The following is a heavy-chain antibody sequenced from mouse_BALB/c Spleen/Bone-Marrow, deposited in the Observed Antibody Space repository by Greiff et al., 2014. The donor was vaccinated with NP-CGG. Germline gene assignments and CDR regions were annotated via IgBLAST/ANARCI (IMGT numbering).Heavy chain of an antibody. V-gene: IGHV14-3*02. Sequence: VQLQQSGAELVKPGASVKLSCTASGLNIKDTYMHWVKQRPEQGLEWIGRIDPANGNTKYDPKFQGKATITADTSSNTAYLQLSSLTSEETAVYYCARYYYGSSYFDYWGQGTTLTVSS. CDR1: GLNIKDTY. CDR2: IDPANGNT. CDR3: ARYYYGSSYFDY. J-gene: IGHJ2*01. D-gene: IGHD1-1*01.